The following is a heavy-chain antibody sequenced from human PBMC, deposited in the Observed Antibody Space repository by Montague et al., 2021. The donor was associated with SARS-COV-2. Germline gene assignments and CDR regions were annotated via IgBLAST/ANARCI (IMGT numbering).Heavy chain of an antibody. J-gene: IGHJ4*02. Sequence: SETRSLTCTVSGGSISSYYWSWIRQPAGKGLEWIGRIYTSGSTNYNPSLKSRVTMSVDTSQNQFSLKLSSVTAADTAVYYCARGARQGYGFRLGSFDYWGQGTLVTVSS. CDR3: ARGARQGYGFRLGSFDY. V-gene: IGHV4-4*07. CDR1: GGSISSYY. CDR2: IYTSGST. D-gene: IGHD3-10*01.